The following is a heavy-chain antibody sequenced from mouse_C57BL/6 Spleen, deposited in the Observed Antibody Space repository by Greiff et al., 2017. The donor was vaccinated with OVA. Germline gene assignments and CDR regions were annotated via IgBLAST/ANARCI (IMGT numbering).Heavy chain of an antibody. D-gene: IGHD1-1*01. V-gene: IGHV1-52*01. Sequence: VQLQQPGAELVRPGSSVKLSCKASGYTFTSYWMHWVKQRPIQGLEWIGNIDPSDSETHYNQKFKDKATLTVDKSSSTAYMQLSSLTSEDSAVYYCARRVITTVVATGDWYFDVWGTGTTVTVSS. CDR2: IDPSDSET. CDR3: ARRVITTVVATGDWYFDV. CDR1: GYTFTSYW. J-gene: IGHJ1*03.